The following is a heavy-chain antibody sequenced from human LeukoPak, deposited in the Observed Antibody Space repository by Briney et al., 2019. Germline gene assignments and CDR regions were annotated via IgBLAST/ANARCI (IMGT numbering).Heavy chain of an antibody. J-gene: IGHJ4*02. CDR2: IYYSGST. D-gene: IGHD3-22*01. Sequence: SETLSLTCTVSGGSISSYYWSWIRQPPGKGLEWIGYIYYSGSTNYNPSLKSRVTISVDTSKNQFSLKLSSVTAADTAVYYCARDSSGSFDYWGQGTLVTVSS. CDR3: ARDSSGSFDY. CDR1: GGSISSYY. V-gene: IGHV4-59*01.